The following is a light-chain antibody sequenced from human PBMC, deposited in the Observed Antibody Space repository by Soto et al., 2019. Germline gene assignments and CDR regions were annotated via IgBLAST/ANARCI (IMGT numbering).Light chain of an antibody. CDR2: CGD. CDR3: AAWEDSLKGPEV. Sequence: QSALTQPPSASGTPGQRVTIFCSGTSCNIGINSVNWYQHFPGTAPNLLIYCGDQRPSAVPDRFSVSKSDTAATVAISGLRSEDEADYYYAAWEDSLKGPEVFGGGTKLTVL. CDR1: SCNIGINS. V-gene: IGLV1-44*01. J-gene: IGLJ2*01.